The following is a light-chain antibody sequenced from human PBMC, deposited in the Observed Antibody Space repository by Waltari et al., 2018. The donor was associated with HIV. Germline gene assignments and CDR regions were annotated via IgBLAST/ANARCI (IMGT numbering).Light chain of an antibody. V-gene: IGLV2-14*01. CDR3: YSYTTRSTWV. CDR2: EVS. J-gene: IGLJ1*01. Sequence: QSALTQPASVSGSPGPSITISCTGTIGAVRGYKHVFWYQPRPHKDPHPMIYEVSNRPSGVSDRFSGSKSGNTAALTISGLQAEDEADDYCYSYTTRSTWVFGTGTKVTVL. CDR1: IGAVRGYKH.